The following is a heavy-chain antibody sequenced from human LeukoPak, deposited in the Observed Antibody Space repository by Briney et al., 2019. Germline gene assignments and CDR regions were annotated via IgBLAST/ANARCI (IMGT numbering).Heavy chain of an antibody. J-gene: IGHJ4*02. CDR1: GRTFSSYA. V-gene: IGHV1-69*01. CDR3: ARGGGLHHDY. D-gene: IGHD5-24*01. CDR2: IIPIFGAA. Sequence: SVKVSCKASGRTFSSYAISWVRQAPGQGLEWMGGIIPIFGAANYTQKFQGRVTITADESTSTAYMELSSLRSENTDVYYCARGGGLHHDYWGQGTLVTVSS.